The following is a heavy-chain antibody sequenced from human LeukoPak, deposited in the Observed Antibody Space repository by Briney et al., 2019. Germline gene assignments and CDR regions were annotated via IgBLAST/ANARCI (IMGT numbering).Heavy chain of an antibody. CDR2: ISYDGSNK. CDR3: AKGAHVEMATIKSSFDY. D-gene: IGHD5-24*01. Sequence: GGSLRLSCAASGFTFSSYGMHWVRQAPGKGLEWVAVISYDGSNKYYADSVKGRFTISRDNSKNTRYLQMNSLRAEDTAVYYCAKGAHVEMATIKSSFDYWGQGTLVTVSS. V-gene: IGHV3-30*18. J-gene: IGHJ4*02. CDR1: GFTFSSYG.